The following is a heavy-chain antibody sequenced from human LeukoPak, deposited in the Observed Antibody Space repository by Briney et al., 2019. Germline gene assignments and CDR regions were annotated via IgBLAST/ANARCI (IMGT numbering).Heavy chain of an antibody. CDR3: AREGDYLHEYYYYYGMDV. CDR1: GFTFSSYS. J-gene: IGHJ6*02. CDR2: ISSSSSYI. D-gene: IGHD4-17*01. V-gene: IGHV3-21*01. Sequence: GGSLRLSCAASGFTFSSYSMNWVRQAPGEGLEWVSSISSSSSYIYYADSVKGRFTISRDNAKNSLYPQMNSLRAEDTAVYYCAREGDYLHEYYYYYGMDVWGQGTTVTVSS.